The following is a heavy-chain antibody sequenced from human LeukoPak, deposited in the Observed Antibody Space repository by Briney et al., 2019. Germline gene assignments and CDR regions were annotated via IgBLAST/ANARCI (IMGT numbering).Heavy chain of an antibody. CDR1: GGSISSYY. CDR3: ARIRYYYGSGYYFDY. CDR2: IYYSGST. D-gene: IGHD3-10*01. V-gene: IGHV4-59*01. Sequence: PSETLSLTCTVSGGSISSYYWSWIRQPPGKGLEWIGYIYYSGSTNYNPSLKSRVTISVDTSKNQFSLMLSSVTAADTAVYYCARIRYYYGSGYYFDYWGQGTLVTVSS. J-gene: IGHJ4*02.